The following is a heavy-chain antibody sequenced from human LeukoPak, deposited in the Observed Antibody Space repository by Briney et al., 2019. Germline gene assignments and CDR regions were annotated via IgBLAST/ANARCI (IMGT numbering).Heavy chain of an antibody. D-gene: IGHD1-26*01. CDR3: ARGRATFVLDY. V-gene: IGHV4-59*01. CDR1: GGSISTYY. J-gene: IGHJ4*02. CDR2: IFYSGST. Sequence: PSETLSLTCTVSGGSISTYYWSWIRQPPGKGLEWIGYIFYSGSTNYNPSLKSRVTISVDTSKNQFSLKLSSVTAADTAVYYCARGRATFVLDYWGQGTLVTVSS.